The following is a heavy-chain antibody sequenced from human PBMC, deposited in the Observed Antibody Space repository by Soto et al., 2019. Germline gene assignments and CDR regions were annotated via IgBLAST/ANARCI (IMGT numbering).Heavy chain of an antibody. J-gene: IGHJ4*02. CDR2: IWDDGSNK. D-gene: IGHD3-16*01. CDR3: AREGVVGAPFDY. CDR1: GFTFSSYG. V-gene: IGHV3-33*01. Sequence: QVQLVESGGGVVQPGRSLRLSCAASGFTFSSYGMHWVRQAPGKGLEWVAVIWDDGSNKYYADSVKGRFTISRDNSKNTLYLQMNSLRAEDKAVYYCAREGVVGAPFDYWGQGTLVTVSS.